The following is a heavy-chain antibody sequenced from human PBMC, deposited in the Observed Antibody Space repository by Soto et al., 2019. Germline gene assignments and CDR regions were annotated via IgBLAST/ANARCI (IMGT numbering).Heavy chain of an antibody. CDR3: AKGKFYYYDSGGYSDAFDI. CDR1: GFTLDDYA. Sequence: GGSLRLSCAASGFTLDDYAMHWVRQVPGKGLEWVSGISWNRGSIGYGDAVKGRFTISRDNAKNYLYLQMNTLRAEDTALYYCAKGKFYYYDSGGYSDAFDIWGQGTMVTVSS. J-gene: IGHJ3*02. CDR2: ISWNRGSI. D-gene: IGHD3-22*01. V-gene: IGHV3-9*01.